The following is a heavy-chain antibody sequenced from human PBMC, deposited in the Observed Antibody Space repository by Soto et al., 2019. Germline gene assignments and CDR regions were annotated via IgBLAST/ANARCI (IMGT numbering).Heavy chain of an antibody. CDR3: AKDDYSPYYDFWSGYLNFDY. D-gene: IGHD3-3*01. CDR1: GFTFSSYA. V-gene: IGHV3-23*01. J-gene: IGHJ4*02. CDR2: ISGSGGST. Sequence: GGSLRLSCAASGFTFSSYAMSWARQAPGKGLEWVSAISGSGGSTYYADSVKGRFTISRDNSKNTLYLQMNSLRAEDTAVYYCAKDDYSPYYDFWSGYLNFDYWGQGTLVTVSS.